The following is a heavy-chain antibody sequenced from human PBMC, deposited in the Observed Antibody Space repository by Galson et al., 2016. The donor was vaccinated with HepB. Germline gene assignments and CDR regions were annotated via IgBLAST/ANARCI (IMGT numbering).Heavy chain of an antibody. J-gene: IGHJ6*02. Sequence: SLRLSCAASGFTFSSYGMHWVRQAPGKGLEWMAVIWYDGSNKYYADSVKGRFTISRDNARNSLYLQMNSLRVEDTAAYYCAREPVYPGDYGKYYYYGMDVWGQGTTVTVSS. CDR2: IWYDGSNK. V-gene: IGHV3-33*01. CDR3: AREPVYPGDYGKYYYYGMDV. CDR1: GFTFSSYG. D-gene: IGHD4-17*01.